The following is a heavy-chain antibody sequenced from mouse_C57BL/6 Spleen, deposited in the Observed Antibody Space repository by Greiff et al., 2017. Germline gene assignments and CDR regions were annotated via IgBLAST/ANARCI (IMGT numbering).Heavy chain of an antibody. J-gene: IGHJ2*01. Sequence: EVKVEESGGGLVQPGGSMKLSCVASGFTFSNYWMNWVRQSPEKGLEWVAQIRLKSDNYATNYAESVKGRFTISRDDSKSSVYLQMNNLRAEDTGIYYCTDYYDYWGQGTTLTVSS. CDR3: TDYYDY. CDR1: GFTFSNYW. V-gene: IGHV6-3*01. CDR2: IRLKSDNYAT.